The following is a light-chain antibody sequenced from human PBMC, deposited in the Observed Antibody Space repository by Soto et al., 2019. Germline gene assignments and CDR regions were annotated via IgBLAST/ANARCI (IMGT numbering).Light chain of an antibody. CDR2: GAS. Sequence: EIVMTQSPATLSVSPGERATLSCRASQGVSRKLAWYQHKPGQAPRLLISGASTGATGIPARFSGSGSGTDFTLTISRLEPEDFAVYYCQQYGSSPVFTFGPGTKVDIK. CDR1: QGVSRK. V-gene: IGKV3-15*01. CDR3: QQYGSSPVFT. J-gene: IGKJ3*01.